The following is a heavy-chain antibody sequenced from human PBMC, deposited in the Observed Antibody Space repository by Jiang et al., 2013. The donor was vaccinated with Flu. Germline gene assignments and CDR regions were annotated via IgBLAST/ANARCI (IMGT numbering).Heavy chain of an antibody. V-gene: IGHV4-39*07. CDR1: GDSINSSSYY. CDR2: IYYNGRT. Sequence: PSETLSLTCIVSGDSINSSSYYWGWIRQPPGKGLEWIASIYYNGRTNYNPSLKGRVTISIDTSKDQFSLKLTSVTAADTAVYYSARHGFCSAGSCYSRALFDSWGQ. CDR3: ARHGFCSAGSCYSRALFDS. J-gene: IGHJ4*02. D-gene: IGHD2-15*01.